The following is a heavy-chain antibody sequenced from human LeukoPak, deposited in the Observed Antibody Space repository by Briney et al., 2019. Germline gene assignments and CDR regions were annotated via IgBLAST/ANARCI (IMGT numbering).Heavy chain of an antibody. CDR3: ARGFLSATGPFDY. D-gene: IGHD3-9*01. Sequence: GASVKVSCKASGYDFTNYYINWVRQAPGQGLEWVGRINANSGATSYAQKFRGKVTLARDTSINTAYMHLSRLRSDDTAVYFCARGFLSATGPFDYWGQGSLVTVSS. CDR2: INANSGAT. CDR1: GYDFTNYY. V-gene: IGHV1-2*06. J-gene: IGHJ4*02.